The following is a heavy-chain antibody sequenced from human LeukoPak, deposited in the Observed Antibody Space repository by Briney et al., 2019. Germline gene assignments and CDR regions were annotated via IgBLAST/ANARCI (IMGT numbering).Heavy chain of an antibody. Sequence: PGGSLRLSCAASGFSFNNYAMHWVRQAPGKGLEWVAVISYDGSNKYYADSVKGRFTISRDNSKNTLYLQMNSLRAEDTAVYYCARDRGLLWFGELAHYYYGMDVWGQGTTVTVSS. CDR1: GFSFNNYA. J-gene: IGHJ6*02. V-gene: IGHV3-30-3*01. D-gene: IGHD3-10*01. CDR3: ARDRGLLWFGELAHYYYGMDV. CDR2: ISYDGSNK.